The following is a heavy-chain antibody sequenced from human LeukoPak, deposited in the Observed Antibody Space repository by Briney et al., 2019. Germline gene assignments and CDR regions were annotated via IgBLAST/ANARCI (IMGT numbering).Heavy chain of an antibody. J-gene: IGHJ6*03. CDR1: GGSISSYY. Sequence: PSETLPLTCTVSGGSISSYYWSWIRQPPGKGLEWIGYIHYSGTTNYNPSLKSRVTISVDTSKNQFSLKLSSVTVADTAVYYCARVSWFPGTSYYYMDVWGKGTTVTVSS. CDR3: ARVSWFPGTSYYYMDV. D-gene: IGHD1-1*01. CDR2: IHYSGTT. V-gene: IGHV4-59*01.